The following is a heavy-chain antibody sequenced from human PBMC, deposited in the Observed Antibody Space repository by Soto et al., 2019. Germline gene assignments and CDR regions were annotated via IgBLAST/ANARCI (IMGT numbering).Heavy chain of an antibody. Sequence: GGSLRLSCAASGFTFSSYGMHWVRQAPGKGLEWVAVISYDGSNKYYADYVKGRFTISRDNSKNTLYLQMNSLRAEDTAVYYCAKDLSKPYGDALDYWGQGTLVTVSS. CDR1: GFTFSSYG. D-gene: IGHD4-17*01. CDR3: AKDLSKPYGDALDY. V-gene: IGHV3-30*18. CDR2: ISYDGSNK. J-gene: IGHJ4*02.